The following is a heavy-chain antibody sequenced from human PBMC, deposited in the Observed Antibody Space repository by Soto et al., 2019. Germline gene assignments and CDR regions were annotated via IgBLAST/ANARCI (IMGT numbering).Heavy chain of an antibody. CDR2: INWNGGST. V-gene: IGHV3-20*04. CDR3: AKDRYGDYADYYYYYGMDV. D-gene: IGHD4-17*01. J-gene: IGHJ6*02. CDR1: GFTFDDYG. Sequence: GGSLRLSCAASGFTFDDYGMSWVRQAPGKGLEWVSGINWNGGSTGYADSVKGRFTISRDNSKNTLYLQMNSLRAEDTAVYYCAKDRYGDYADYYYYYGMDVWGQGTTVTVSS.